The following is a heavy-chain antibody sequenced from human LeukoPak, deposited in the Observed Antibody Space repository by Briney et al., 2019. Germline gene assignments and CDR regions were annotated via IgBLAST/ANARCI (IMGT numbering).Heavy chain of an antibody. V-gene: IGHV3-30*01. D-gene: IGHD5-24*01. CDR3: ARDLRDGYNYGAYYFDY. CDR1: GFTFSGSW. Sequence: GGSLRLSCAASGFTFSGSWMSWVRQAPGKGLEWVAVISYDGSNKYYADSVKGRFTISRDNSKNTLYLQMNSLRAEDTAVYYCARDLRDGYNYGAYYFDYWGQGTLVTVSS. CDR2: ISYDGSNK. J-gene: IGHJ4*02.